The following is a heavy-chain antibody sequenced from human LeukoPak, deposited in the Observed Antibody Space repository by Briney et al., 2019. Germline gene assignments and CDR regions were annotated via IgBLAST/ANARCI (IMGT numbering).Heavy chain of an antibody. J-gene: IGHJ2*01. Sequence: GGSLRLSCAASGFTFSSYWMHWVRQAPGKGLVWVSRINTDGSSTSYADSVKGRFTISRDNAKNTLYLQMNSLRAEDTAVYYCARVPTTVVTPPHWYFDLWGRGTLVTVSS. V-gene: IGHV3-74*01. CDR3: ARVPTTVVTPPHWYFDL. D-gene: IGHD4-23*01. CDR2: INTDGSST. CDR1: GFTFSSYW.